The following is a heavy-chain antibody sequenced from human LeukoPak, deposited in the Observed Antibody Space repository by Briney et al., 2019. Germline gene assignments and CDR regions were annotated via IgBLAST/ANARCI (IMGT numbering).Heavy chain of an antibody. CDR3: AKDRTAAPGTGVVY. V-gene: IGHV3-23*01. J-gene: IGHJ4*02. D-gene: IGHD6-13*01. CDR2: ISAGGGST. CDR1: GFTFTSYA. Sequence: EGSLRLSCAASGFTFTSYAMSGVRKAPGKGLDWVSAISAGGGSTYYADSVKGRFTISRDNSKNTLYLQMNSLRAEDTAVYFCAKDRTAAPGTGVVYWDQGTLVTVSS.